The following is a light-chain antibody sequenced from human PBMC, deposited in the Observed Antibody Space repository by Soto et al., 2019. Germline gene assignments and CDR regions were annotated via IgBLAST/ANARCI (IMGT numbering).Light chain of an antibody. CDR1: QSVSNS. J-gene: IGKJ1*01. V-gene: IGKV3-11*01. CDR2: DAS. Sequence: EIVLTPSPSTLSLSPGERAPLSCRASQSVSNSLAWYQQKPGQAPRLLIYDASNRATGIPARFSGSGSGTEFTLTISSLEFGDSAVYYCQQYNNWWTFGQGTKVDI. CDR3: QQYNNWWT.